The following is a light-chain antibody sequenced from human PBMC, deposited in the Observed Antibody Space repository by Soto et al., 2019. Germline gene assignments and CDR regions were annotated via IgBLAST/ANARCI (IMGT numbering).Light chain of an antibody. J-gene: IGKJ1*01. CDR1: QSVSSN. Sequence: EIVMTQSTATLSVSPGERATLSCRASQSVSSNLAWYQQKPGQAPRLLIYGASTRATGIPARFSGSGSGTEFTLTISSLQSEDFAVYYCQHSNNWPRTFGQGTKVEI. V-gene: IGKV3-15*01. CDR3: QHSNNWPRT. CDR2: GAS.